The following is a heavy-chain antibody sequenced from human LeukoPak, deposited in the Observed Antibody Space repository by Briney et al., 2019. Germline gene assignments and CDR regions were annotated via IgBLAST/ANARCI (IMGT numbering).Heavy chain of an antibody. Sequence: GGSLRLSCAASGFNFRMYCMRWVRQAPGKGLEGVANIMQDGNDKYYVASVKGRFTISRDNAKTSLYLQLNSLRVEDTAVYYCASRIVGTPDYFDYWGQGTLVTVSS. CDR2: IMQDGNDK. D-gene: IGHD1-26*01. CDR3: ASRIVGTPDYFDY. CDR1: GFNFRMYC. V-gene: IGHV3-7*01. J-gene: IGHJ4*02.